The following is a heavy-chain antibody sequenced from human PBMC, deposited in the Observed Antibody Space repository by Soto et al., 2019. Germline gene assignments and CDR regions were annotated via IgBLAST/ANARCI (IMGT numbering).Heavy chain of an antibody. CDR1: GFTVSSYA. Sequence: XESLSLSCAASGFTVSSYAMSWVRQAPGKGLEWVSAISGSGGSTYYADSVKGRFTISRDNSKNTLYLQMNSLRAEDTAVYYCEKDDGYSSGWPESWGQGTLVTVSS. J-gene: IGHJ5*02. D-gene: IGHD6-19*01. V-gene: IGHV3-23*01. CDR2: ISGSGGST. CDR3: EKDDGYSSGWPES.